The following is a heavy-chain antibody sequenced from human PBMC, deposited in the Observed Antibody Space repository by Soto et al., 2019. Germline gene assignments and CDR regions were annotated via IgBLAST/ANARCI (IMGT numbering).Heavy chain of an antibody. CDR2: INHSGST. CDR1: GGSFSGYY. V-gene: IGHV4-34*01. Sequence: NPSETLSLTCAVYGGSFSGYYWSWIRQPPGKGLEWIGEINHSGSTNYNPSLKSRVTISVDTSKNQFSLKLSSVTAADTAVYYCARGSFKGLLWFGELLSWGWFDPWGQGTLVTVYS. CDR3: ARGSFKGLLWFGELLSWGWFDP. J-gene: IGHJ5*02. D-gene: IGHD3-10*01.